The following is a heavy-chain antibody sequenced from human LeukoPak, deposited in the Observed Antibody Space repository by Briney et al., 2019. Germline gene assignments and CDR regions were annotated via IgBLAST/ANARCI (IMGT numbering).Heavy chain of an antibody. V-gene: IGHV4-39*01. J-gene: IGHJ4*02. Sequence: ASETLSLTCTVSGGSISSSSYYWGWIRQPPGKGLEWIGSIYYSGSTYYNPSLKSRVTISVDTSKNQFSLKLSSVTAADTAVYYCARQSIQLIDYWGQGTLVTVSS. CDR1: GGSISSSSYY. CDR2: IYYSGST. CDR3: ARQSIQLIDY. D-gene: IGHD5-18*01.